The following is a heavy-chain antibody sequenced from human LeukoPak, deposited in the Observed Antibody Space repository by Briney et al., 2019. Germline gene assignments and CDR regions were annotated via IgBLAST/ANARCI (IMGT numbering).Heavy chain of an antibody. CDR2: MNSNSGNT. D-gene: IGHD3-16*01. CDR3: TRGRGGTIVWGYLDY. V-gene: IGHV1-8*01. J-gene: IGHJ4*02. Sequence: GASVKVSCKASGYTFINYDIMWVRQATGQGLEWMGWMNSNSGNTGYAQKFQGRVTMTRDTSMSTAYMVLSSLRSEDTAVYYCTRGRGGTIVWGYLDYWGQGTLVTVSS. CDR1: GYTFINYD.